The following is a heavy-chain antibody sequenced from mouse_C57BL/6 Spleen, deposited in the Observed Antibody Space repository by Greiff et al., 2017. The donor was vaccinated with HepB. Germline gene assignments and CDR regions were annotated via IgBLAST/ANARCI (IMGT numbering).Heavy chain of an antibody. D-gene: IGHD2-2*01. Sequence: QVHVKQSGAELAKPGASVKLSCKASGYTFTSYWMHWVKQRPGQGLEWIGYINPSSGYTKYNQKFKDKATLTADKSSSTAYMQLSSLTYEDSAVYYCARYGYAWYFDVWGTGTTVTVSS. CDR2: INPSSGYT. V-gene: IGHV1-7*01. J-gene: IGHJ1*03. CDR3: ARYGYAWYFDV. CDR1: GYTFTSYW.